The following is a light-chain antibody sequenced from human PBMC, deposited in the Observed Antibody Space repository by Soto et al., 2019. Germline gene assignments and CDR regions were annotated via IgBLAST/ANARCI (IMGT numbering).Light chain of an antibody. Sequence: IQLTQSPSSLPASVGDRVTITCRASQGISSALAWYQQKPGKAPKLLIYAASSLQSGVPSRFSGSGSGTDFTLTISSLQTEDFATYYCQQSFSAPKWTFGQGTKVDIK. CDR1: QGISSA. J-gene: IGKJ1*01. CDR2: AAS. CDR3: QQSFSAPKWT. V-gene: IGKV1-39*01.